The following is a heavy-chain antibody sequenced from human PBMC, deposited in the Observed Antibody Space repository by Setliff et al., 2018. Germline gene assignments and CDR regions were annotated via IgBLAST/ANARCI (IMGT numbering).Heavy chain of an antibody. CDR2: INHSGST. J-gene: IGHJ3*02. V-gene: IGHV4-34*01. D-gene: IGHD4-17*01. CDR3: ARDAGDGYGVDAYAGGAFDI. CDR1: SGSFSGYF. Sequence: SETLSLTCAVYSGSFSGYFWSWIRQPPGKGLEWIGEINHSGSTNYNPSLKSRVTISVDTSKNQFSLKLSSVTAADTAVYYCARDAGDGYGVDAYAGGAFDIWGQGTVVTVSS.